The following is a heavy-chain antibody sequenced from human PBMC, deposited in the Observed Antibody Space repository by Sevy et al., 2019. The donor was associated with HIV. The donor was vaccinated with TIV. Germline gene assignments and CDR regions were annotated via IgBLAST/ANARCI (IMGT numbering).Heavy chain of an antibody. V-gene: IGHV4-59*12. Sequence: SKTLSLTCTVSGGSINSDHWNWIRQPPGKGLEWIGYVYYTGGTNYNASLKNRVTISVDRTKNQFSLKLTSVAAADTAVYYCARRNDFDIWGQGTMVTVSS. J-gene: IGHJ3*02. CDR3: ARRNDFDI. CDR1: GGSINSDH. CDR2: VYYTGGT.